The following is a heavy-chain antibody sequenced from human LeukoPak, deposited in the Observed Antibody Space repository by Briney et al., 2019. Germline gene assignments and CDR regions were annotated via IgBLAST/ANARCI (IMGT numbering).Heavy chain of an antibody. V-gene: IGHV1-18*01. J-gene: IGHJ4*02. D-gene: IGHD3-22*01. Sequence: AASVKVSCKASGYTFTSYGISWVRQAPGQGLEWMGWISAYNGNTNYAQKLQGRVTMTTDTSTSTAYMELRSLRSDDTAVYYCARRGDYDSSGYPLGYWGQGTLVTVSS. CDR1: GYTFTSYG. CDR2: ISAYNGNT. CDR3: ARRGDYDSSGYPLGY.